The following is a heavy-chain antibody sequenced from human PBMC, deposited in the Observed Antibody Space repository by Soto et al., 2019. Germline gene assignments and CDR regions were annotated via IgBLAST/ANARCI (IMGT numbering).Heavy chain of an antibody. J-gene: IGHJ6*02. Sequence: GGSLRLSCAASGFTFSSYAMSWVRQAPGKGLEWVSAISGSGGSTYYADSVKGRFTISRDNSKNTLYLQMNSLRAEDTAVYYCAKGDDASIAAPGGYYYGMDVWGQGTTVTVSS. CDR3: AKGDDASIAAPGGYYYGMDV. V-gene: IGHV3-23*01. D-gene: IGHD6-6*01. CDR1: GFTFSSYA. CDR2: ISGSGGST.